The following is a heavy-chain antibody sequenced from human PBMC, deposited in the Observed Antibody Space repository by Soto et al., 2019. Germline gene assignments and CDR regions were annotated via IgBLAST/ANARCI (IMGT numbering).Heavy chain of an antibody. J-gene: IGHJ4*02. Sequence: SETLSLTCTVSGGSISSYYWSWIRQPPGKGLEWIGYIYYSGSTNYNPSLKSRVTISVDTSKNQFSLKLSSVTAADTAVYYCARHENTVTDFDYWGQGTLVTV. CDR3: ARHENTVTDFDY. V-gene: IGHV4-59*08. D-gene: IGHD4-17*01. CDR1: GGSISSYY. CDR2: IYYSGST.